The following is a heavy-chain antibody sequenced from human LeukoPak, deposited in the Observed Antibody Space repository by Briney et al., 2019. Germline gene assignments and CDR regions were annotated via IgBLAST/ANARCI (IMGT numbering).Heavy chain of an antibody. J-gene: IGHJ4*02. D-gene: IGHD3-22*01. CDR2: ISSSGSTI. CDR1: GFTFSSYE. Sequence: PGGSLRLSCAASGFTFSSYEMNWVRQAPGKGLEWVSYISSSGSTIYYADSVKGRFTTSRDNAKNSLYLQMNSLRAEDTAVYYCARALGYYYDSSGPRDIYYFDYWGQGTLVTVSS. V-gene: IGHV3-48*03. CDR3: ARALGYYYDSSGPRDIYYFDY.